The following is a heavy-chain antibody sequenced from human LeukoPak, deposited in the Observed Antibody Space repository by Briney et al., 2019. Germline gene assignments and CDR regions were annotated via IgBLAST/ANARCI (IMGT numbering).Heavy chain of an antibody. D-gene: IGHD3-16*01. V-gene: IGHV1-46*01. CDR1: GYTFSSYN. Sequence: GASVKVSCKASGYTFSSYNIHWLRQVPGQGLEWMGIINPSGGSTNYAQKFQDRVTLTRDTSTSTVYMELSSLRSEDTAVYYCGRTAGRRGLDLDYWGQGTLVTVSS. CDR3: GRTAGRRGLDLDY. J-gene: IGHJ4*02. CDR2: INPSGGST.